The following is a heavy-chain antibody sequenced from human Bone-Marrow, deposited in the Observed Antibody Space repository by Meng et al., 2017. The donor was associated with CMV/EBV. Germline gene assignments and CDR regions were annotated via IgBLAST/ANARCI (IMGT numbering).Heavy chain of an antibody. CDR3: ARARYCSGGSCDYAFDI. CDR2: IGTAGDT. J-gene: IGHJ3*02. Sequence: GGSLRLSCAASGFTFSSYGMHWVRQATGKGLEWVSAIGTAGDTYYPGSVKGRFTISRENAKNSLYLQMNSLRAGDTAVYYCARARYCSGGSCDYAFDIWGQGTMVTVSS. CDR1: GFTFSSYG. D-gene: IGHD2-15*01. V-gene: IGHV3-13*01.